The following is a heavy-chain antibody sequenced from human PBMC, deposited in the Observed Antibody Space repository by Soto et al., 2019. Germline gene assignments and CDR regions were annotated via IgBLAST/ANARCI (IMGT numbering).Heavy chain of an antibody. J-gene: IGHJ6*02. CDR2: IYHSGST. CDR1: GGSISSGNW. D-gene: IGHD3-3*01. Sequence: SETLSLTCTVSGGSISSGNWWSWVRQPPGKGLEWIGEIYHSGSTNYNPSLKSRVTISVDKSKNQFSLKLSSVTAADTAVYYCASRYYDFWSGYSYYGMDVWGQGTTVTVSS. V-gene: IGHV4-4*02. CDR3: ASRYYDFWSGYSYYGMDV.